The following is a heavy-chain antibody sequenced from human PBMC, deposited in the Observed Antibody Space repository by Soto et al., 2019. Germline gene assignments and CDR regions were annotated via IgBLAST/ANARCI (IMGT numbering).Heavy chain of an antibody. CDR3: ATDRARVLRYLDWLLFGPDAFDI. V-gene: IGHV1-24*01. Sequence: SGYTVSELHMHWVQQPPGKHLEWVGGFDPEDGETIYAQKFQGRVTMTEDTSTDTAYMELSSLRSEDTAVYYCATDRARVLRYLDWLLFGPDAFDIWGQGTMVTVSS. D-gene: IGHD3-9*01. CDR1: GYTVSELH. CDR2: FDPEDGET. J-gene: IGHJ3*02.